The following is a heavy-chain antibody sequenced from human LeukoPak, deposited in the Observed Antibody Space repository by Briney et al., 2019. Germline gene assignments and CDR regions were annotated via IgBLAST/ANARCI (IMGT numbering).Heavy chain of an antibody. Sequence: GGSLRLSCAASGFTLGSYAMSWVRQAPGKGLEWVSAISDSGNTYHADSVKGRFTISRDNAKDSLYLQMNSLGAEDTAVYYCARDLILADNGGSSAHDFWGQGTLVTVSS. J-gene: IGHJ4*02. D-gene: IGHD2-15*01. V-gene: IGHV3-23*01. CDR2: ISDSGNT. CDR3: ARDLILADNGGSSAHDF. CDR1: GFTLGSYA.